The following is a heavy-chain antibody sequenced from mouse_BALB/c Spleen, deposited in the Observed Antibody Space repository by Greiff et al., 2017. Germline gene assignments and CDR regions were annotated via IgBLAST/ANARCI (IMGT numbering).Heavy chain of an antibody. J-gene: IGHJ3*01. V-gene: IGHV7-3*02. CDR2: IRNKANGYTT. D-gene: IGHD2-14*01. Sequence: EVKLVESGGGLVQPGGSLRLSCATSGFTFTDYYMSWVRQPPGKALEWLGFIRNKANGYTTEYSASVKGRFTISRDNSQSILYLQMNTLRAEDSATYYCARENRYDPWFAYWGQGTLVTVSA. CDR1: GFTFTDYY. CDR3: ARENRYDPWFAY.